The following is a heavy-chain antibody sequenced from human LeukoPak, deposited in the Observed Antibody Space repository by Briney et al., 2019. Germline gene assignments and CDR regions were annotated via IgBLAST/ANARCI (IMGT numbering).Heavy chain of an antibody. Sequence: PSQTLSLTCTVSGRSIRSRDYYWSWIRQPPGKGLGGIGYCYYRGRTYYNPSLKSRVTISVDTSKNQFSLKLSSVTAADTAVYYCARERGDIRYPEQYYMDVWGKGTTVTVSS. V-gene: IGHV4-30-4*08. CDR2: CYYRGRT. D-gene: IGHD3-9*01. CDR3: ARERGDIRYPEQYYMDV. J-gene: IGHJ6*03. CDR1: GRSIRSRDYY.